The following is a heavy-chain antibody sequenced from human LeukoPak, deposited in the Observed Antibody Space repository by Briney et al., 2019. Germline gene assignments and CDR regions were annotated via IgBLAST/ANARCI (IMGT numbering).Heavy chain of an antibody. J-gene: IGHJ4*02. Sequence: PGGSLRLSCAASGFTFSSYGMRWVRQAPGKGLEWGAVISYDGSNKYYADSVKGRFTISRDNSKSKLYLQMNSLRAEDPGDYYCAKFGGSRSSFPVSHFDYWGQGTLVTVSS. CDR3: AKFGGSRSSFPVSHFDY. CDR1: GFTFSSYG. V-gene: IGHV3-30*18. D-gene: IGHD3-16*01. CDR2: ISYDGSNK.